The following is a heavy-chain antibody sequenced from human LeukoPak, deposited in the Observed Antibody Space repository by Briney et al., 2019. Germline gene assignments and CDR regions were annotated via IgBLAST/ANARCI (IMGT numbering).Heavy chain of an antibody. CDR1: GFMFSDYG. D-gene: IGHD6-19*01. CDR3: AKDLSGWYFDY. CDR2: IWCDGGKK. Sequence: GSSERLFCAASGFMFSDYGVHWARHAPGRGREWRTGIWCDGGKKYYAHYVKGRFSISRDNSKNSLYLQMNSLTVEDTAVYFCAKDLSGWYFDYWGQGTPVTVSS. J-gene: IGHJ4*02. V-gene: IGHV3-33*06.